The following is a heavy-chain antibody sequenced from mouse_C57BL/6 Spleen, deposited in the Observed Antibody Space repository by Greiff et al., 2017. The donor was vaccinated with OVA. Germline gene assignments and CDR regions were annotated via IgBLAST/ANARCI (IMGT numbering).Heavy chain of an antibody. D-gene: IGHD2-1*01. Sequence: QVQLKQPGAELVKPGASVKLSCKASGYTFTSYWMHWVKQRPGQGLEWIGMIHPNSGSTNYNEKFKSKATLTVDKSSSTAYMQLSSLTSEDSAVYYCARSGGNWHYFDYWGQGTTLTVSS. CDR1: GYTFTSYW. J-gene: IGHJ2*01. CDR3: ARSGGNWHYFDY. CDR2: IHPNSGST. V-gene: IGHV1-64*01.